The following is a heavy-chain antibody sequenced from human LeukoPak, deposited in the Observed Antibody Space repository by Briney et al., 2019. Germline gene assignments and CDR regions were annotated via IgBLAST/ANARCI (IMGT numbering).Heavy chain of an antibody. CDR2: ISSTSGTI. Sequence: GGSLRLSCAASGFTFSSNSMNWVRQAPGKGLEWVSYISSTSGTIYYADSVKGRFTISRDHAKNSLYLQMNSLRDEDTAVYYCARTLTSFDYWGQGTLVTVSS. CDR3: ARTLTSFDY. V-gene: IGHV3-48*02. J-gene: IGHJ4*02. CDR1: GFTFSSNS. D-gene: IGHD4/OR15-4a*01.